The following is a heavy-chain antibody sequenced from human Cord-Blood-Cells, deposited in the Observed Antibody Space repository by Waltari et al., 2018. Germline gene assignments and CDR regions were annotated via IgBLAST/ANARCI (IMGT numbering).Heavy chain of an antibody. CDR2: ISSSSSTI. CDR3: ARVAYCGGDCYSTPYQYYFDY. Sequence: EVQLVESGGGLVQPGGSLRLSCAASGFTFSSYSMNWVRQAPGKGLEWVSYISSSSSTIYYADSVKGRFTISRENAKNSLYLQMNSLRDEDTAVYYCARVAYCGGDCYSTPYQYYFDYWGQGTLVTVSS. D-gene: IGHD2-21*01. J-gene: IGHJ4*02. V-gene: IGHV3-48*02. CDR1: GFTFSSYS.